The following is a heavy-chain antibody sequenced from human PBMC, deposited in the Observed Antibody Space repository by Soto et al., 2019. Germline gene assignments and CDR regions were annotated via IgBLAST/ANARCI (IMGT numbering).Heavy chain of an antibody. D-gene: IGHD6-19*01. CDR2: IRSKAYGGTT. J-gene: IGHJ4*02. CDR1: GFTFGDYA. CDR3: TRAGWQWLAGIYFDY. V-gene: IGHV3-49*03. Sequence: SLRLSCTASGFTFGDYAMSWFRQAPGKGLEWVGFIRSKAYGGTTEYAASVKGRFTISRDDSKSIAYLQMNSLKTEDTAVYYCTRAGWQWLAGIYFDYWGQGTLVTVSS.